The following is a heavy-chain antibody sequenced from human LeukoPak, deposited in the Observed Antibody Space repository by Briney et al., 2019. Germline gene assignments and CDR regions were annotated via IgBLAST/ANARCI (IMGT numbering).Heavy chain of an antibody. CDR3: ARDRDIVADRGWFDL. CDR1: GGSFSTYY. CDR2: INHSGST. V-gene: IGHV4-34*01. Sequence: SETLSLTCAVYGGSFSTYYWSWIRQPPGKGLEWLGEINHSGSTNYNPSLKSRVTISVDTSKNQFSLKLSSVTAADTAVYYCARDRDIVADRGWFDLWGQGTLVTVSS. D-gene: IGHD2-15*01. J-gene: IGHJ5*02.